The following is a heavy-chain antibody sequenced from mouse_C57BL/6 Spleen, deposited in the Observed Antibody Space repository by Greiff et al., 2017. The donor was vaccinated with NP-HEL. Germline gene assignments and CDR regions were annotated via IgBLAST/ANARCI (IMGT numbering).Heavy chain of an antibody. J-gene: IGHJ3*01. Sequence: EVQLVESGPGLVKPSQSLSLTCSVTGYSITSGYYWNWIRQFPGNKLEWMGYISYDGSNNYNPSLKNRISITRDTSKNQFFLKLNSVTTEDTATYYCARSFTTGFAYWGQGTLVTVSA. CDR1: GYSITSGYY. D-gene: IGHD1-1*01. CDR2: ISYDGSN. CDR3: ARSFTTGFAY. V-gene: IGHV3-6*01.